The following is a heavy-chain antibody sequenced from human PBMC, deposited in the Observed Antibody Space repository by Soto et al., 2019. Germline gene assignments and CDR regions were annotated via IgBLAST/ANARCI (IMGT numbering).Heavy chain of an antibody. CDR1: GYSFTSYW. D-gene: IGHD3-22*01. CDR3: ARPKTDYDSIGGEGDAFDI. Sequence: GESLKISCKSSGYSFTSYWISWVRQMPGKGLEWMGRIDPSDSYTNYSPSFQGHVTISADKSISTAYLQWSSLKASDTAMYYCARPKTDYDSIGGEGDAFDIWGQGTMVTVSS. V-gene: IGHV5-10-1*01. CDR2: IDPSDSYT. J-gene: IGHJ3*02.